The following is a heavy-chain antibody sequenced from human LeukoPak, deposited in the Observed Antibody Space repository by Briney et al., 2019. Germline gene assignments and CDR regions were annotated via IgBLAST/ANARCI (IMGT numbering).Heavy chain of an antibody. V-gene: IGHV5-51*01. Sequence: GESLKISCKAAGYSFTNYWIGWVRQMPGKGLEWMGIISPGDSDTRYSPSFQGQVTVSADKSISTAYLQWSSLKASDTAMYYCARLDCTTTNCYKGFDPWGQGTLVTVSS. CDR3: ARLDCTTTNCYKGFDP. D-gene: IGHD2-2*02. J-gene: IGHJ5*02. CDR2: ISPGDSDT. CDR1: GYSFTNYW.